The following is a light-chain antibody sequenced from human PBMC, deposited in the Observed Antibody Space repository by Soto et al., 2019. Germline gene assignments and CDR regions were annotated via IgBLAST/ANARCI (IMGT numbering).Light chain of an antibody. Sequence: QSVLTQPPSASGSPGQSVTISCTGTSSDVGGYNYVSWYQQHPGKAPKLMIYEVSKRPSGVPDRFSGSKSGNTASLTVSGLQAEDEADYYRSSYAVFGTGTKVT. CDR2: EVS. V-gene: IGLV2-8*01. CDR1: SSDVGGYNY. J-gene: IGLJ1*01. CDR3: SSYAV.